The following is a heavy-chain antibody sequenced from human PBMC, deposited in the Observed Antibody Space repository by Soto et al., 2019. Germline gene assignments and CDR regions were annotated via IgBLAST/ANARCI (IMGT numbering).Heavy chain of an antibody. J-gene: IGHJ6*02. CDR1: GGTFSSYA. Sequence: QVQLVQSGAEVKKPGSSVKVSCKASGGTFSSYAISWVRQAPGQGLEWMGGIIPIFGTADYAQKFQGRVTITADESTSTDYMELSSLRSEDTAVCYCASHSGSSPEGRYYYGMDVWGQGTTVTVSS. CDR2: IIPIFGTA. V-gene: IGHV1-69*12. CDR3: ASHSGSSPEGRYYYGMDV. D-gene: IGHD1-26*01.